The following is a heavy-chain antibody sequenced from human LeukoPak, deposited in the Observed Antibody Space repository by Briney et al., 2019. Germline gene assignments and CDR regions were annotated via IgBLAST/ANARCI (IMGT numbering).Heavy chain of an antibody. J-gene: IGHJ4*02. CDR1: GYTFTSYY. Sequence: ASVKVSCKASGYTFTSYYMHWVRQAPGQGLEWMGWINPNSGGKNYAQNFQGRVTMTRDTSISIAYMELSRLRSDDTAVYYCARGSVAIDYWGQGTLVTVSS. CDR3: ARGSVAIDY. V-gene: IGHV1-2*02. CDR2: INPNSGGK. D-gene: IGHD3-10*01.